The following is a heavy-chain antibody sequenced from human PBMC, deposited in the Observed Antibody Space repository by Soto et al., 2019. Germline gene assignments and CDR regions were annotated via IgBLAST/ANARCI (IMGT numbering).Heavy chain of an antibody. V-gene: IGHV4-61*01. CDR3: ARISGYSHGLPPYFDY. CDR1: GGSVSSGSYY. Sequence: QVQLQESGPGLVKPSETLSLTCTVSGGSVSSGSYYWSWIRQPPGKGLEWIGYIYYSGSTNYNPALKSRVTISVDTSKNQFSLKLSSVTAADTAVYYCARISGYSHGLPPYFDYWGQGTLVTVSS. CDR2: IYYSGST. J-gene: IGHJ4*02. D-gene: IGHD5-18*01.